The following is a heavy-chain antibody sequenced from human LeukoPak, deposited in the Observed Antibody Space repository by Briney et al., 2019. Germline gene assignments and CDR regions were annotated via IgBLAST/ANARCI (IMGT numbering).Heavy chain of an antibody. CDR3: ARGLNCYDSSGYYFLFDY. CDR1: GGSISSYY. J-gene: IGHJ4*02. CDR2: IYYSGST. V-gene: IGHV4-59*01. Sequence: SETLSLTCTVSGGSISSYYWSWIRQPPGKGLEWIGYIYYSGSTNYNPSLKSRVTISVDTSKNQFSLKLSSVTAADTAVYYCARGLNCYDSSGYYFLFDYWGQGTLVTVSS. D-gene: IGHD3-22*01.